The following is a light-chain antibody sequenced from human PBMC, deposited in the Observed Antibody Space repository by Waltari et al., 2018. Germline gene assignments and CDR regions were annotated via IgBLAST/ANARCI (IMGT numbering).Light chain of an antibody. Sequence: SYELTQAPSVSVSPGLTATITCSGDNLGDHLVSWYQQKPGQFPILFIFENRRRPLVVPERFSGSNSGNTATLTISGTQTLDEADYYCQTWDRRIPIFGGGTKLTVL. CDR1: NLGDHL. CDR3: QTWDRRIPI. J-gene: IGLJ2*01. V-gene: IGLV3-1*01. CDR2: ENR.